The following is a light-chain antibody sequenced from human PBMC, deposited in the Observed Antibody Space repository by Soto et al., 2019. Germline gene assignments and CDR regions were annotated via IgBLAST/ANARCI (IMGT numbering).Light chain of an antibody. V-gene: IGLV2-14*01. CDR3: ISYTTSSTYV. CDR2: DVT. Sequence: QSVLTKPASVSGSPGHSIAMSCTGTSTDVGACNYVSWYQQHPATAPKLMIYDVTNRPSRVSDRFSGSKSGNTAALTISELQAEDEASYYFISYTTSSTYVFGSGTNLTVL. J-gene: IGLJ1*01. CDR1: STDVGACNY.